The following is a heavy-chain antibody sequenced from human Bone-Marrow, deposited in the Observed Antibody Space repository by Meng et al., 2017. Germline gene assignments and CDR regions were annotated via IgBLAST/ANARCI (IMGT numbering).Heavy chain of an antibody. D-gene: IGHD4-17*01. J-gene: IGHJ2*01. V-gene: IGHV4-31*03. Sequence: QRRRKESGPVPVKPSQTRPLTGTVSGGSIISGNHYWSWIRQHPGKGLEYIGYIYYSGSTYYNPSLKSRVIISVDTSKNQFSLRLNSVTAADTAVYYCASLYGDSSVWYLDLWGRGTLVTVSS. CDR2: IYYSGST. CDR3: ASLYGDSSVWYLDL. CDR1: GGSIISGNHY.